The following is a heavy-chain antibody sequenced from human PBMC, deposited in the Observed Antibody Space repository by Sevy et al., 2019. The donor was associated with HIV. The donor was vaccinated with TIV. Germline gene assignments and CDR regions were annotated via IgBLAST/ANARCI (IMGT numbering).Heavy chain of an antibody. J-gene: IGHJ4*02. CDR2: ISSSSSYI. D-gene: IGHD1-26*01. V-gene: IGHV3-21*01. Sequence: GGSLRLSCAASGFTFSSYSMNWVRQAPGKGLEWVSSISSSSSYIYYADSVKGRFTISRDNAKNSLYLQMNSLRAEDTVVYYCARKYSGSYYPFDYWGQGTLVTVSS. CDR1: GFTFSSYS. CDR3: ARKYSGSYYPFDY.